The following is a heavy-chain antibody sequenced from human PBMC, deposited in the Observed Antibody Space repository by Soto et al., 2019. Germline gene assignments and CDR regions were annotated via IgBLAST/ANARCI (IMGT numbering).Heavy chain of an antibody. CDR1: GFTFSSYA. Sequence: QVQLVESGGGVVQPGRSLRLSCAASGFTFSSYAMHWVRQAPGKGLEWVSVISYDGSNTYYADSVKGRFTISRDNSKNTLYLKMNSQRAEDTAVYYCARDFLKYYDGGMKYFDLWGRGTMVTGSS. J-gene: IGHJ2*01. CDR2: ISYDGSNT. D-gene: IGHD2-15*01. CDR3: ARDFLKYYDGGMKYFDL. V-gene: IGHV3-30-3*01.